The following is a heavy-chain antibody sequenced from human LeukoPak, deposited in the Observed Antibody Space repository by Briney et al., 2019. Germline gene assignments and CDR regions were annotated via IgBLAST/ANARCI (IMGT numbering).Heavy chain of an antibody. V-gene: IGHV3-30*18. D-gene: IGHD2-15*01. CDR2: ISYDGSNK. CDR3: AKDRLRYCSGGNCYSPVDY. Sequence: GGSLRLSCAASGFTFSSYSMNWVRQAPGKGLEWVAVISYDGSNKYYADSVKGRFTISRDNSKNTLYLQMNSLRAEDTAVYYCAKDRLRYCSGGNCYSPVDYWGQGTLVTVSS. CDR1: GFTFSSYS. J-gene: IGHJ4*02.